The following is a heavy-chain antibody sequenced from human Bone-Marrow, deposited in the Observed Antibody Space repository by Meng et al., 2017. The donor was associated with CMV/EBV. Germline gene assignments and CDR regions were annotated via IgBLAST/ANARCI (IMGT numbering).Heavy chain of an antibody. J-gene: IGHJ6*02. Sequence: ASVKVSCKASGDTFNTYTINWVRQATGQGLEWMGWMNPNSGNTGYAQKFQGRVTMTRNTSISTAYMELSSLRSEDTAVYYCARTSTNYYYYGMDVWGQGTTVTVSS. V-gene: IGHV1-8*02. CDR1: GDTFNTYT. D-gene: IGHD4-11*01. CDR2: MNPNSGNT. CDR3: ARTSTNYYYYGMDV.